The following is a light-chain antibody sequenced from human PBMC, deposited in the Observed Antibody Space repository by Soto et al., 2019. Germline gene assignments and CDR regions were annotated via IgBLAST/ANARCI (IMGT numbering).Light chain of an antibody. Sequence: SVLTQPASVSGSPGQSITISCTGTSSDVGSYNLVSWYQQYPGKAPKLMICEGSKRPSGVSNRFSGSKSGNTASLTISGLQAEDEADYYCCSYAGSSTWVFGGGTKLTVL. CDR1: SSDVGSYNL. V-gene: IGLV2-23*01. J-gene: IGLJ3*02. CDR3: CSYAGSSTWV. CDR2: EGS.